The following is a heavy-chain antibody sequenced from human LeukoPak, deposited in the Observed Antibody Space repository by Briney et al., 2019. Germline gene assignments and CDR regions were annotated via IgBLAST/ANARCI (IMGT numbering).Heavy chain of an antibody. J-gene: IGHJ5*02. CDR2: ISGSGGST. CDR3: AKEGYAPGVGNWFDP. CDR1: GFTFSSYA. D-gene: IGHD3-10*01. V-gene: IGHV3-23*01. Sequence: GGSLRLSCAASGFTFSSYAMRWVRQAPGKGLEWVSAISGSGGSTYYADSVKGRFTISRDNSKNTLYLQMNSLRAEDTAVYYCAKEGYAPGVGNWFDPWGQGTLVTVSS.